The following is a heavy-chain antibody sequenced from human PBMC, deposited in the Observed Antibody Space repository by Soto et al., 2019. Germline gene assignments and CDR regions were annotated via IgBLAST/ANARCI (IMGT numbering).Heavy chain of an antibody. V-gene: IGHV4-39*01. CDR2: IYYSGST. CDR3: XXXXSSPHYRY. Sequence: QLQLQESGPGLVKPSETLSLTCTVSGGSISSSSYYWGWIRQPPGKGLEWIGSIYYSGSTYYNPXXXXXXTXXXXXXXXXXXXXXXXXXXXXTAVXXXXXXXSSPHYRYWGQGTLVTVSS. CDR1: GGSISSSSYY. D-gene: IGHD2-15*01. J-gene: IGHJ4*02.